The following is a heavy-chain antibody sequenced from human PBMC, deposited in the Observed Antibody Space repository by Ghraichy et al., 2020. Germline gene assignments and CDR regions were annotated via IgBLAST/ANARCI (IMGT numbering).Heavy chain of an antibody. CDR3: ASLGFDYDSSGYYSGYAFDI. Sequence: ASVKVSCKASGYTFTGYYMHWVRQAPGQGLEWMGWINPNSGGTNYAQKFQGRVTMTRDTSISTAYMELSRLRSDDTAVYYCASLGFDYDSSGYYSGYAFDIWGQGTMVTVSS. CDR1: GYTFTGYY. CDR2: INPNSGGT. J-gene: IGHJ3*02. D-gene: IGHD3-22*01. V-gene: IGHV1-2*02.